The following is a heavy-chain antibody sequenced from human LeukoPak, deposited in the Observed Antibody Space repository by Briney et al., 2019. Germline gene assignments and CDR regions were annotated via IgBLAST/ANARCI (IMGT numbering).Heavy chain of an antibody. CDR1: GFTFSSYW. CDR2: INSDGSST. Sequence: GGSLRLSCAASGFTFSSYWMHWVRQAPGKGLVWVSRINSDGSSTSYADSVRGRFSISRDNAKNTLYLQMNSLRAEDTAIYYCAIFQISTRWPEYFQHWGQGTLVTVSS. J-gene: IGHJ1*01. D-gene: IGHD2-15*01. V-gene: IGHV3-74*01. CDR3: AIFQISTRWPEYFQH.